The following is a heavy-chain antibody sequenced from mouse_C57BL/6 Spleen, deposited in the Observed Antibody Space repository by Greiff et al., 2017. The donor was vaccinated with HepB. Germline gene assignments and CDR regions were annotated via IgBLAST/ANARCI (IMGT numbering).Heavy chain of an antibody. D-gene: IGHD1-1*01. CDR1: GYSFTDYN. CDR3: ARSDYGSSPYYFDY. V-gene: IGHV1-39*01. Sequence: VQLKQSGPELVKPGASVKISCKASGYSFTDYNMNWVKQSNGKSLEWIGVINPNYGTTSYNQKFKGKATLTVDQSSSTAYMQLNSLTSEDSAVYYCARSDYGSSPYYFDYWGQGTTLTVSS. CDR2: INPNYGTT. J-gene: IGHJ2*01.